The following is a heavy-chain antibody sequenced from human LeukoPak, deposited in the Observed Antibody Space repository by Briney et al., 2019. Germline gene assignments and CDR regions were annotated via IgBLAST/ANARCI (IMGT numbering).Heavy chain of an antibody. J-gene: IGHJ5*02. Sequence: PSETLSLTCTVSGDSLTSGVYYWTWIRQPAGKGLEWIGRVYTDGTTDYNPSLQSRVTISVDTSKNQFSLKLSSVTAADTAVYYCARHSAVGPWGQGTLVTVSS. CDR2: VYTDGTT. CDR3: ARHSAVGP. D-gene: IGHD6-13*01. CDR1: GDSLTSGVYY. V-gene: IGHV4-61*02.